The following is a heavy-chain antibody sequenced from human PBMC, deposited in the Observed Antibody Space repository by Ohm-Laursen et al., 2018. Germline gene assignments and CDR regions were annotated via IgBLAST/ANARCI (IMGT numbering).Heavy chain of an antibody. CDR3: ARERGDGYTLDC. CDR2: MNPTAGSA. D-gene: IGHD5-24*01. V-gene: IGHV1-46*01. Sequence: SSVKVSCKASGYSFTSYYILWVRQAPGQGLEWMGIMNPTAGSATYAQKFQGRVAMTRDTSTSTVYMELSSLRPEDTAVYYCARERGDGYTLDCWGQGTLVTVSS. CDR1: GYSFTSYY. J-gene: IGHJ4*02.